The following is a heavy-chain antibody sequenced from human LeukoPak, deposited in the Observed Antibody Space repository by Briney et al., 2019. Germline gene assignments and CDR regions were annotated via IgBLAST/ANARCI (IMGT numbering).Heavy chain of an antibody. CDR3: ARDAWNYDFWSGYYYYYYYMDV. Sequence: GGSLRLSCAASGFTFSSYWMSWVRQAPGKGLEWVANIKQDGSEKYYVDSVKGRFTISRDNAKNSLYLQMNSLRAEDTAVYYCARDAWNYDFWSGYYYYYYYMDVWGKGTTVTVSS. CDR2: IKQDGSEK. CDR1: GFTFSSYW. D-gene: IGHD3-3*01. V-gene: IGHV3-7*01. J-gene: IGHJ6*03.